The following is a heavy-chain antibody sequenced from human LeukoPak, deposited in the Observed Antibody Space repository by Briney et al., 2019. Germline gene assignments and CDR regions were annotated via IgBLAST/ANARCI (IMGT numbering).Heavy chain of an antibody. D-gene: IGHD1-26*01. CDR1: GGSISNYY. J-gene: IGHJ4*02. V-gene: IGHV4-59*01. CDR2: ISYGGST. CDR3: AGGREWEPLRDF. Sequence: SSETLSLTCTVSGGSISNYYWSWIRQSPEKGLEWIGYISYGGSTSYNPSLESRLTISLDTSKNQFSVTLSSVTASDTAVYYCAGGREWEPLRDFWGQGTLVTVSS.